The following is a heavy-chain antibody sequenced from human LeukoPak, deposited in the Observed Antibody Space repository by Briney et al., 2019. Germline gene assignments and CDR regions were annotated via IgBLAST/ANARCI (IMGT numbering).Heavy chain of an antibody. Sequence: SETLSLTCTVSGGSISSGDYYWSWIRQPPGKGLEWIGYIYYSGSTYYNPSLKSRVTISVDTSKNQFSLKLSSVTAADTAVYYCARDLYSSSWLDYWGQGTLVTVSS. CDR2: IYYSGST. CDR1: GGSISSGDYY. CDR3: ARDLYSSSWLDY. V-gene: IGHV4-30-4*08. D-gene: IGHD6-13*01. J-gene: IGHJ4*02.